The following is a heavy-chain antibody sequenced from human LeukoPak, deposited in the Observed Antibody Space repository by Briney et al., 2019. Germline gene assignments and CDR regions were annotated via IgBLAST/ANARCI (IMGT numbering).Heavy chain of an antibody. CDR1: GGSISSLY. J-gene: IGHJ4*02. CDR3: ARHRAYSSSSPFDY. Sequence: PSETLSLNCSVSGGSISSLYWSWIRQPPGKGLEGIGYIYYTGSTNYNPSLKSRVTMFVDMSKNQFSLRLSSVTAADTAVYYCARHRAYSSSSPFDYWGQGTLVTVSS. V-gene: IGHV4-59*08. CDR2: IYYTGST. D-gene: IGHD6-6*01.